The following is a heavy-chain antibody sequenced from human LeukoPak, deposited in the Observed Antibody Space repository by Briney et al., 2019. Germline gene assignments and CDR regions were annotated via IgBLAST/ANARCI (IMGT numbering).Heavy chain of an antibody. J-gene: IGHJ6*02. Sequence: GGSLRLSCAASGFTFSNYAMTWVRQGPGKGLEWVSTISGSGGSTHYADSVKGRFIISRDNSKITLYLQMNTLRAEDTAVYYCAKRSGSWYNYYYGMDVWGQGTTVTVSS. D-gene: IGHD6-13*01. CDR3: AKRSGSWYNYYYGMDV. CDR2: ISGSGGST. CDR1: GFTFSNYA. V-gene: IGHV3-23*01.